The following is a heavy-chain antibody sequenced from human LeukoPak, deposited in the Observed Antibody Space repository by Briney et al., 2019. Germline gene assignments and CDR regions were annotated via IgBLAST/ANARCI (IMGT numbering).Heavy chain of an antibody. CDR3: ARGSRQIWSDYYFDY. Sequence: SETLSLACTVSGGSISSGSYYWSWIRQPAGKGLEWIGRIYTSGSTTYNPSLESRVTISVDTSKNQFSLKLSSVTAADPAVYYCARGSRQIWSDYYFDYWGQGTLVTVSS. J-gene: IGHJ4*02. CDR2: IYTSGST. V-gene: IGHV4-61*02. CDR1: GGSISSGSYY. D-gene: IGHD5-18*01.